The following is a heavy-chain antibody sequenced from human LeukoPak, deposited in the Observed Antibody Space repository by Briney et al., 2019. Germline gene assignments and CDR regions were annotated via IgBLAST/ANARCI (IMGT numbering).Heavy chain of an antibody. CDR3: ARRDSDYGDYASAFDI. Sequence: SETLSLTCTVSGGSISSYYWRWIRQPPGKGLEWIGYIYYSGSTNYKPSLKSRVTISVDTSKNQFSLKLSSVPAADTAVYYCARRDSDYGDYASAFDIWGRGTMVTVSS. J-gene: IGHJ3*02. V-gene: IGHV4-59*08. CDR2: IYYSGST. D-gene: IGHD4-17*01. CDR1: GGSISSYY.